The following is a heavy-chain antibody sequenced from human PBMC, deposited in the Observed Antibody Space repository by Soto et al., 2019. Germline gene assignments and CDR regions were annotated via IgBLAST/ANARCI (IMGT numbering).Heavy chain of an antibody. CDR3: ARRYGDSFVY. V-gene: IGHV4-59*08. CDR2: FYYSGTT. D-gene: IGHD4-17*01. J-gene: IGHJ4*02. Sequence: QVQLQESGPGLVKPSETLSLTCTVSGGSISSYYWSWIRQPPGKGLEWIGNFYYSGTTNYNPALKSRVTISVDTSKAQLSLKLSSVTAADTAVYYCARRYGDSFVYWGQGTLVTVSS. CDR1: GGSISSYY.